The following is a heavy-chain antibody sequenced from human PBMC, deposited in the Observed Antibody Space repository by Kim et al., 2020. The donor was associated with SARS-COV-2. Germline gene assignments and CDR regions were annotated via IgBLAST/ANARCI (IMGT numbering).Heavy chain of an antibody. CDR3: ARELAARGFDI. V-gene: IGHV3-48*03. D-gene: IGHD6-13*01. CDR1: ELPFSYSE. J-gene: IGHJ3*02. Sequence: GGSLRLSCAASELPFSYSEMNWVRQAPGKGLEWISYINGNARTIFYADSVRGRFTVSRDKAKNLLFLQMSGRRGEDTAVYYCARELAARGFDIWGQGTTVTVSS. CDR2: INGNARTI.